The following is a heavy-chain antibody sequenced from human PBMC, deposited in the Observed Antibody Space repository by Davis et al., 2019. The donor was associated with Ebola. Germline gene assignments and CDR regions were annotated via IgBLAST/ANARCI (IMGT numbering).Heavy chain of an antibody. J-gene: IGHJ5*02. Sequence: MPGGSLRLSCTVSGGSVSSGSYYWSWIRQPPGKGLEWIGYIYYSGSTNYNPSLKSRVTISVDTSKNQFSLKLSSVTAADTAVYYCARIMRSSPGGWFDPWGQGTLVTVSS. V-gene: IGHV4-61*01. CDR2: IYYSGST. CDR1: GGSVSSGSYY. CDR3: ARIMRSSPGGWFDP. D-gene: IGHD6-6*01.